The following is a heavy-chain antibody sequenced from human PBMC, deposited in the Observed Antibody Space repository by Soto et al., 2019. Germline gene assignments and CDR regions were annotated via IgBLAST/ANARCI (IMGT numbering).Heavy chain of an antibody. D-gene: IGHD3-22*01. J-gene: IGHJ6*02. Sequence: SETLSLTCAVSGGSISSSYWWSWVRQPPGKGLEWIGEIYHSGSTNYNPSLKSRVTISVDKSKNQFSLKLSSVTAADTAVYYCARSPDSSGYYPRRYYYGMDVWGQGTTIT. CDR2: IYHSGST. CDR3: ARSPDSSGYYPRRYYYGMDV. CDR1: GGSISSSYW. V-gene: IGHV4-4*02.